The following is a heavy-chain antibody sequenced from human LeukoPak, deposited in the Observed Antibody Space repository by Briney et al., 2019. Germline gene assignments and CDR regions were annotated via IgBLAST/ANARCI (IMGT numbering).Heavy chain of an antibody. V-gene: IGHV3-7*03. J-gene: IGHJ4*02. CDR3: TRTVNAASDF. Sequence: GGSLRLSCVASGFMFRDYWMRWVRQAPGKGLEWVASINQNEVVKYYVDSVKGRFTISRDNAKTPLFLQMNSLRIDDTAMYYCTRTVNAASDFWGQGTLVTVSS. D-gene: IGHD2-15*01. CDR1: GFMFRDYW. CDR2: INQNEVVK.